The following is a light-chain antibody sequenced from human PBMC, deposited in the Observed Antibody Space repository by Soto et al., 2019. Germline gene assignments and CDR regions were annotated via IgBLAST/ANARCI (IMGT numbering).Light chain of an antibody. CDR1: QTISSNS. V-gene: IGKV3-20*01. CDR3: QQYGNSPLT. CDR2: GAS. Sequence: ESVLTQSPGSLSLSPGERATLSCRASQTISSNSLAWYQLKPGQAPRLLIYGASSRATGIPDRFSGSGSGTDFTLTISRLEPDDFAVYYCQQYGNSPLTFGGGTTVEIK. J-gene: IGKJ4*01.